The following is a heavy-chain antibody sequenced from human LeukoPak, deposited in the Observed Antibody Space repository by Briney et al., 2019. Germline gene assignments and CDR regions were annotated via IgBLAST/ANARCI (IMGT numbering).Heavy chain of an antibody. CDR3: VSFYETY. J-gene: IGHJ4*02. D-gene: IGHD2/OR15-2a*01. CDR2: ISYTGNTK. CDR1: GFTFNNYG. V-gene: IGHV3-30*03. Sequence: GRSLRLSCAASGFTFNNYGMQWVRQAPGKGLEWVAVISYTGNTKYYVDSVKGRFTISRDNSKNTPYLQMNSLRAEDTAVYYCVSFYETYWGRGTLVTVSS.